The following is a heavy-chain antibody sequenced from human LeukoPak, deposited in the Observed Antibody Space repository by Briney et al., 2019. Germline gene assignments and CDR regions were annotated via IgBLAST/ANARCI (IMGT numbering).Heavy chain of an antibody. CDR3: AKWGYYYYYYYMDV. Sequence: GGSLRLSCAASGFTFSSYAMGWVRQAPGKGLEWVSAISGSGGSTYYADSVKGRFTISRDNSKNTLYLQMNSLRAEDTAVYYCAKWGYYYYYYYMDVWGKGTTVTVSS. CDR1: GFTFSSYA. D-gene: IGHD7-27*01. CDR2: ISGSGGST. J-gene: IGHJ6*03. V-gene: IGHV3-23*01.